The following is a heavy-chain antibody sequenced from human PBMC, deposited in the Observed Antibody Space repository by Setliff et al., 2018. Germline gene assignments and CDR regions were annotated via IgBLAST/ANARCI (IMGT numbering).Heavy chain of an antibody. CDR2: IHLNEDTNEDT. J-gene: IGHJ6*03. Sequence: SETLSLTCKVSGASVSSLYWNWIRQPPGKGLEWIGYIHLNEDTNEDTKYNASLKSRISISLDKSNNQFSLKLTSVTAADTAVYYCARGLEGEDYFYYMDVWGKGNTVTVSS. CDR1: GASVSSLY. V-gene: IGHV4-59*02. D-gene: IGHD2-21*01. CDR3: ARGLEGEDYFYYMDV.